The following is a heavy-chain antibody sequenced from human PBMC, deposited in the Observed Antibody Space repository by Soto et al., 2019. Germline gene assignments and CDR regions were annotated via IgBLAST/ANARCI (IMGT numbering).Heavy chain of an antibody. V-gene: IGHV3-15*07. CDR1: GFTFSNAW. Sequence: GGSLRLSCAASGFTFSNAWMNWVRQAPGKGLEWVGRIKSKTDGGTTDYAAPVKGRFTISRDDPKNTLSLQMNSLRAEDTAVYYCARDYYDSSGYYYVHYWGQGTLVTVSS. J-gene: IGHJ4*02. D-gene: IGHD3-22*01. CDR3: ARDYYDSSGYYYVHY. CDR2: IKSKTDGGTT.